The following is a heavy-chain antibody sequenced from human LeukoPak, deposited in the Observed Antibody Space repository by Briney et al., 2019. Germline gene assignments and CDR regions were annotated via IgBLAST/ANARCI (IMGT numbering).Heavy chain of an antibody. Sequence: ASVKVSCKASGYTFTTYGITWVRQAPGQGLEWMGWISPNNGNAYYAQKVYGRATMTTETSTNTAYMELRSLISDDTAVYYCARVTVAGWNGAFDIWGQGTMVTVSS. V-gene: IGHV1-18*01. CDR3: ARVTVAGWNGAFDI. J-gene: IGHJ3*02. D-gene: IGHD6-19*01. CDR1: GYTFTTYG. CDR2: ISPNNGNA.